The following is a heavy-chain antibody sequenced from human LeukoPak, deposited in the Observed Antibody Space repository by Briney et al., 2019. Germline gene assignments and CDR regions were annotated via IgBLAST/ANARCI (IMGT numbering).Heavy chain of an antibody. V-gene: IGHV3-7*01. CDR2: IKEDGSEK. D-gene: IGHD3-10*01. CDR1: GFTFSSYW. J-gene: IGHJ6*02. Sequence: GGSLRLSCAASGFTFSSYWMSWVRQAPGKGLEWVANIKEDGSEKYYVDSVKGRFTISRDNAKNSLYLQMNSLRAEDTAVYYCAREEAFGLYYYGMDVWGQGTTVTVSS. CDR3: AREEAFGLYYYGMDV.